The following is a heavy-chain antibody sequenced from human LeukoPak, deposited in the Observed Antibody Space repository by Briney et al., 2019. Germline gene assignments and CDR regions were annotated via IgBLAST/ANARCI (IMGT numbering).Heavy chain of an antibody. J-gene: IGHJ4*02. CDR3: ARHSGYYSYYFDY. CDR1: GGSISSYY. D-gene: IGHD3-22*01. Sequence: SETLSLTCTVSGGSISSYYWSWIRQPPGKGLEWIGYIYTSGSTNYNPSLKSRVTISVDTSKNQFSLKLSSVTAADTAVYYCARHSGYYSYYFDYWGQGTLVTVSS. CDR2: IYTSGST. V-gene: IGHV4-4*09.